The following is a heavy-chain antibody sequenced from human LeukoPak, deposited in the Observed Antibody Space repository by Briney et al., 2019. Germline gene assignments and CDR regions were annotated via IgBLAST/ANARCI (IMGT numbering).Heavy chain of an antibody. J-gene: IGHJ2*01. V-gene: IGHV3-7*01. D-gene: IGHD3-22*01. Sequence: GGSLRLSCEASGFSFSSYWMSWVRLAPGKGPEWVANIKQDESEKYSVDSVKGRFIISRDNAKNSVFLQMNSLRAEDTALYYCAGSDTIGYSPREWDYWYFDLWGRGTLVTVSS. CDR2: IKQDESEK. CDR3: AGSDTIGYSPREWDYWYFDL. CDR1: GFSFSSYW.